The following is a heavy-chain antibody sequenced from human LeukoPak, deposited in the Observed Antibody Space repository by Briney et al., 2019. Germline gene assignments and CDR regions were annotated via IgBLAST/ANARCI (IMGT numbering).Heavy chain of an antibody. Sequence: SETLSLTCAVYGGSFSGYYWTWIRQPPGKGLEWIGEINHSGSTNYNPSLKSRVTISVDTSKNQFSLKLSSVTAADTAVYYCARGLIIDAFDIWGQGTMVTVSS. J-gene: IGHJ3*02. V-gene: IGHV4-34*01. CDR2: INHSGST. CDR3: ARGLIIDAFDI. D-gene: IGHD2-8*01. CDR1: GGSFSGYY.